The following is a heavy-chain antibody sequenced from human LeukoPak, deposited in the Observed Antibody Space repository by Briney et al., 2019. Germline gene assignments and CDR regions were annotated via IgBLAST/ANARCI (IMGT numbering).Heavy chain of an antibody. V-gene: IGHV3-30*18. CDR1: GFTFSSYG. CDR2: ISYDGSNK. Sequence: GGSLRLSCAASGFTFSSYGMHWVRQAPGKGLEWVAVISYDGSNKYYADSVKGRFTISRDNSKNTLYLQMNSLRAEDTAEYYCAKGDCGGDCYSGYWGQGTLVTVSS. CDR3: AKGDCGGDCYSGY. D-gene: IGHD2-21*02. J-gene: IGHJ4*02.